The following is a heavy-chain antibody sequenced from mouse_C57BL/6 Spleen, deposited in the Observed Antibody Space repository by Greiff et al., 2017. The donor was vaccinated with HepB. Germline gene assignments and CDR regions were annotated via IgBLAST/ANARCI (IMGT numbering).Heavy chain of an antibody. J-gene: IGHJ1*03. CDR1: GYSITSGYY. D-gene: IGHD1-1*01. Sequence: DVHLVESGPGLVKPSQSLSLTCSVTGYSITSGYYWNWIRQFPGNKLEWMGYISYDGSNNYNPSLKNRISITRDTSKNQFFLKLNSVTTEDTATYYCAHYYGSSGYFDVWGTGTTVTVSS. V-gene: IGHV3-6*01. CDR3: AHYYGSSGYFDV. CDR2: ISYDGSN.